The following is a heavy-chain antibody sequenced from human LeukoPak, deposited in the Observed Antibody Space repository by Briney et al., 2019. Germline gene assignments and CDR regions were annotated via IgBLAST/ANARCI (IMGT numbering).Heavy chain of an antibody. CDR2: IYYSGNT. J-gene: IGHJ4*02. D-gene: IGHD6-13*01. CDR1: GGSFTNYY. Sequence: NTSETLSLTCTVSGGSFTNYYWTWIRQPPGKGLEWIGYIYYSGNTNYNPSLKSRVTISIDTSKNQFSLNLSSVTAADTAVSYCVSLPAPRGSSWPLPFDYWGQGTLVTVSS. V-gene: IGHV4-59*01. CDR3: VSLPAPRGSSWPLPFDY.